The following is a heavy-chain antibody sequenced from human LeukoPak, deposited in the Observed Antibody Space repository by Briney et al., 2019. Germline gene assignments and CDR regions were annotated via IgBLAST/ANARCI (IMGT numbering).Heavy chain of an antibody. CDR2: IIPIFGTA. V-gene: IGHV1-69*06. CDR1: GGTFSSYA. Sequence: GASVKVSCKASGGTFSSYAISWVRQAPGQGLKWMGGIIPIFGTANYAQKFQGRVTITADKSTSTAYMELSSLGSEDTAVYYCARGGYGSELDYWGQGTLVTVSS. CDR3: ARGGYGSELDY. J-gene: IGHJ4*02. D-gene: IGHD5-18*01.